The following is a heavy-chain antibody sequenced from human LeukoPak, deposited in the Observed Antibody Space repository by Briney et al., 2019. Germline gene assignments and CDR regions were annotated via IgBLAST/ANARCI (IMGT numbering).Heavy chain of an antibody. J-gene: IGHJ4*02. CDR3: ANYGYCSSTSCEGPIDY. D-gene: IGHD2-2*01. V-gene: IGHV3-23*01. Sequence: GGSLRLSCAASGFTFSSYAMSWVRQAPGKGLEWVSGINGSGGSTYYADSVKGRFTISRDNSKNTLYLQMNSLRAEDTAVYYCANYGYCSSTSCEGPIDYWGQGTLVTVSS. CDR2: INGSGGST. CDR1: GFTFSSYA.